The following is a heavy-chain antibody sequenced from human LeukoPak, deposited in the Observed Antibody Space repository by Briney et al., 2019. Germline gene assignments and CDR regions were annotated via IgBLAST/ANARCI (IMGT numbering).Heavy chain of an antibody. CDR3: ARSSSPQRFDAFDI. V-gene: IGHV5-51*01. CDR1: GYSFSSYW. J-gene: IGHJ3*02. CDR2: IYPGDSDT. Sequence: GESLQISCQGSGYSFSSYWIAWVRQMPRKGLEWMGIIYPGDSDTTYSPSFQGQVTISADRSISTAYLQWNSLRASDTAMYYCARSSSPQRFDAFDIWGQGTMVTVSS.